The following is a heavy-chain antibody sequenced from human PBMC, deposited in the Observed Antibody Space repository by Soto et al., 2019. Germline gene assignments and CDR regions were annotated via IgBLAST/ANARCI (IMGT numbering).Heavy chain of an antibody. CDR1: GFTFSSYG. V-gene: IGHV3-33*01. D-gene: IGHD6-19*01. CDR2: IWYDGSNK. J-gene: IGHJ4*02. Sequence: GGSLRLSCAASGFTFSSYGMHWVRQAPGKGLEWVAVIWYDGSNKYYADSVRGRFTISRDNSKNTLYLQMNSLRAEDMAVYYCARESLAVAGRGFDYWGQGTLVTVSS. CDR3: ARESLAVAGRGFDY.